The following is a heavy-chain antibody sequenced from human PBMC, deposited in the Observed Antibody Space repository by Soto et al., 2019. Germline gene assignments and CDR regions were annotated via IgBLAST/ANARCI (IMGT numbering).Heavy chain of an antibody. CDR2: IIPILGIA. Sequence: QVQLVQSGAEVKKPGSSVKVSCKASGGTFSSYTISWGRQAPGQGLEWMGRIIPILGIANYAQKFQGRVTITADNSTSTAYMELSSLRSEDTAVYCCARGVVGATDWGQGTLVTVSS. CDR3: ARGVVGATD. CDR1: GGTFSSYT. V-gene: IGHV1-69*02. J-gene: IGHJ4*02. D-gene: IGHD1-26*01.